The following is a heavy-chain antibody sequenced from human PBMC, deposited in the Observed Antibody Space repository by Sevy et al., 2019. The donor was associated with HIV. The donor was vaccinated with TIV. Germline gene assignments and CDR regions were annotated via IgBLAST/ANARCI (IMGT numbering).Heavy chain of an antibody. V-gene: IGHV3-15*01. CDR2: IKSNIDGETT. CDR3: ATAPGYYDSAPFDY. Sequence: GGSLRLSCAVSGFTFNNAWMNWARQAPGTGLQWVGLIKSNIDGETTDYAAPVKGRFTISRDDSKNTLYLQMNNLKIEDTAVYYCATAPGYYDSAPFDYWGPGTLVTVSS. CDR1: GFTFNNAW. D-gene: IGHD3-22*01. J-gene: IGHJ4*02.